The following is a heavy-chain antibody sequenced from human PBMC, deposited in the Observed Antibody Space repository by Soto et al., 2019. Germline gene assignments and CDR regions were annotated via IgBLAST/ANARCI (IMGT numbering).Heavy chain of an antibody. V-gene: IGHV1-18*01. CDR1: GYTFTSYG. CDR2: ISAHNGNT. CDR3: ARGRYGDY. Sequence: QVHMVQSGAEVKKPGASVKVSCKASGYTFTSYGITWVRQAPGQGLEWMGWISAHNGNTDYAQKLQGRVIVTRDTSTSTAYMELRSLRSDDTAVYYCARGRYGDYWGQGALVTVSS. J-gene: IGHJ4*02. D-gene: IGHD1-1*01.